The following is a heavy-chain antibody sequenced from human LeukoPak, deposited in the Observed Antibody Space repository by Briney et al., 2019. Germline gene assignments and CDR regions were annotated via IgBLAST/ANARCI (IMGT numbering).Heavy chain of an antibody. Sequence: SETLSLTCSVSGGSIESYYWSWIRQPPGKGLEFIGYIAASGTTKHNPSLKSRVTLSMDTSKNQFSLKLRSVTAADTAVYYCARGRAGSYWGQGTLVTVSS. CDR1: GGSIESYY. CDR3: ARGRAGSY. V-gene: IGHV4-4*08. CDR2: IAASGTT. D-gene: IGHD6-13*01. J-gene: IGHJ4*02.